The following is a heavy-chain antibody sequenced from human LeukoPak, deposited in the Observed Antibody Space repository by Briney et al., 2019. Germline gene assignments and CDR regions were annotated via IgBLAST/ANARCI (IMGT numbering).Heavy chain of an antibody. Sequence: GSVKVSCKASGYTFTGYYMHWVRQAPGQGLEWMGWINPNSGGTNYAQKFQGWVTMTRDTSISTAYMELSRLRSDDTAVYYCARVRGRFGEYASDIWGQGTMVTVSS. CDR2: INPNSGGT. V-gene: IGHV1-2*04. D-gene: IGHD3-10*01. CDR1: GYTFTGYY. CDR3: ARVRGRFGEYASDI. J-gene: IGHJ3*02.